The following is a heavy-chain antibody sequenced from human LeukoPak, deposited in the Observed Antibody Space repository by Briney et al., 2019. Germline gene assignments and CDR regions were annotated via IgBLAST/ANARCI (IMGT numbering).Heavy chain of an antibody. CDR2: INWDGAST. V-gene: IGHV3-20*04. J-gene: IGHJ6*03. CDR3: GRVHCSTSSCYDYYDYYMDV. CDR1: GFRFDDYS. D-gene: IGHD2-2*01. Sequence: GGSLRLSCAASGFRFDDYSMNWVRHVPGKGLEWVAGINWDGASTGYGDSMKGRFTISRDNGKNSLHLQMNSLRVEDTAVYYCGRVHCSTSSCYDYYDYYMDVSGKGTTVTVSS.